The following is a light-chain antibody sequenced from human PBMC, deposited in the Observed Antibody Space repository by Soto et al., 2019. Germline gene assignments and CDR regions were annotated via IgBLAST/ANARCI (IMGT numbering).Light chain of an antibody. V-gene: IGLV4-60*03. CDR3: ETWDSNTRV. Sequence: QSVLTQSSSASASLGSSVKFTCTLSSGHSSYIIAWHQQQPGKAPRYLMKLERSGSYNKGNGVPDRFSGSSSGADRYLTISNLQSEDEADYYCETWDSNTRVFGGGTQLTVL. CDR2: LERSGSY. J-gene: IGLJ3*02. CDR1: SGHSSYI.